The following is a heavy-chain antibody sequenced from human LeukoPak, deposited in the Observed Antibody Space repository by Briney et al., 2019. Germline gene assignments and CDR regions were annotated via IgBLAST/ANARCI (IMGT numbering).Heavy chain of an antibody. CDR3: ARVDNMVRGIIAY. V-gene: IGHV3-48*02. J-gene: IGHJ4*02. CDR1: GFTFSSYS. D-gene: IGHD3-10*01. CDR2: ISSSSSTI. Sequence: GGSLRLSCAASGFTFSSYSMNWVRRAPGKGLEWVSYISSSSSTIYYADSVKGRFTISRDNSKNTLFLQVHSLRDDDTAVYYCARVDNMVRGIIAYWGQGTLVTVSS.